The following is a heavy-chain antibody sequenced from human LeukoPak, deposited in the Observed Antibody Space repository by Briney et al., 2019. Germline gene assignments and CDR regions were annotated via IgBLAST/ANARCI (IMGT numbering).Heavy chain of an antibody. CDR2: INHSGST. Sequence: SQTLSLTCIVSGGSISSGDYYWSWIRQPPGKGLEWIGYINHSGSTYYKPSLKSRVTISVDRSKNLFSLNLSSVTAADTALYYCATSRASIAARPDFDYWGQGTLVTVSS. CDR3: ATSRASIAARPDFDY. D-gene: IGHD6-6*01. J-gene: IGHJ4*02. V-gene: IGHV4-30-2*01. CDR1: GGSISSGDYY.